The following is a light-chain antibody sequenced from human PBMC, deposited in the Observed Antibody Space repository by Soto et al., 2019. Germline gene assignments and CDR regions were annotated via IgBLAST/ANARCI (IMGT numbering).Light chain of an antibody. CDR2: GAS. Sequence: EIVLTQSPGTLSLSPGERATLYCRASQSVSNNYLAWYQQKPGQAPRLLIYGASNRATGIPDRFSGSGSGTDFTLTISRLEPEDFAVYYCQKYGSSGTFGQGTKVDIK. V-gene: IGKV3-20*01. CDR3: QKYGSSGT. CDR1: QSVSNNY. J-gene: IGKJ1*01.